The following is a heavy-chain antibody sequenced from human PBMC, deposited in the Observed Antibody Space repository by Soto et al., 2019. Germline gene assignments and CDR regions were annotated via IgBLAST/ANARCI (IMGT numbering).Heavy chain of an antibody. V-gene: IGHV4-61*01. CDR1: GGSVSSGSYY. D-gene: IGHD6-6*01. J-gene: IGHJ5*02. CDR3: ARDTGSSNWFDP. CDR2: IYYSGST. Sequence: QVQLQESGPGLVKPSETLSLTCTVSGGSVSSGSYYWSWIRQPPGKGLECIGYIYYSGSTNYNPSLKIRVTISVDTSKNQFSLKLSSVTAADTAVYYCARDTGSSNWFDPWGQGTLVTVSS.